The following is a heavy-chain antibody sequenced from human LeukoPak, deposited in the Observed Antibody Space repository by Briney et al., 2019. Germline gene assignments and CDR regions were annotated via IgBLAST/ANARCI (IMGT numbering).Heavy chain of an antibody. Sequence: GASVKVSCTVSGYIYRSYGITWVRQAPGQGLEWMGWINPNSGGTNYAQKFQGRVTMTRDTSITTAYMEMSKLRSDDTALYYCARSPHILTGENFDYWGQGTLVTVSS. J-gene: IGHJ4*02. CDR2: INPNSGGT. CDR1: GYIYRSYG. CDR3: ARSPHILTGENFDY. D-gene: IGHD3-9*01. V-gene: IGHV1-2*02.